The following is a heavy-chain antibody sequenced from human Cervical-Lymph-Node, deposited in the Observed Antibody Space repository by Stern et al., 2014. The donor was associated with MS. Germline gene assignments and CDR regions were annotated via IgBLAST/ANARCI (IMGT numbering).Heavy chain of an antibody. Sequence: EVQLVESGGGLVKPGGSLRLSCAASGFTFNNHAMNWVRQAPGKGLGWVSSISTRSSNLYYADSVRGRFTISRDNAQNLMYLQMNSLTIEDTAVYYCARINSKILYGMDVWGPGTTVTVSS. J-gene: IGHJ6*02. CDR2: ISTRSSNL. CDR3: ARINSKILYGMDV. V-gene: IGHV3-21*02. CDR1: GFTFNNHA.